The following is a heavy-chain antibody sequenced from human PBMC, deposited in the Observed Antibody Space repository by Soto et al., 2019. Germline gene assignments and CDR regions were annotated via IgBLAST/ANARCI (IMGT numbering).Heavy chain of an antibody. Sequence: ASVKVSCKVSGYTLTELSMHWVRQAPGKGLEWMGGFDPEDGETIYAQKFQGRVTMTEDTSTDTAYMELSSLRSEDTALYYCARDWYCSGGSCRDTFDIWGQGTMVTVSS. CDR2: FDPEDGET. D-gene: IGHD2-15*01. J-gene: IGHJ3*02. V-gene: IGHV1-24*01. CDR3: ARDWYCSGGSCRDTFDI. CDR1: GYTLTELS.